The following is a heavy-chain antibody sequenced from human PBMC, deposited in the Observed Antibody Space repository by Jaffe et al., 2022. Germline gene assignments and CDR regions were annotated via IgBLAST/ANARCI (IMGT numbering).Heavy chain of an antibody. CDR3: AKDESGSKDY. V-gene: IGHV3-30*02. CDR1: GFTFSSYG. Sequence: QVQLVESGGGVVQPGGSLRLSCAASGFTFSSYGMHWVRQAPGKGLEWVAFIRYDGSNKYYADSVKGRFTISRDNSKNTLYLQMNSLRAEDTAVYYCAKDESGSKDYWGQGTLVTVSS. CDR2: IRYDGSNK. J-gene: IGHJ4*02. D-gene: IGHD3-22*01.